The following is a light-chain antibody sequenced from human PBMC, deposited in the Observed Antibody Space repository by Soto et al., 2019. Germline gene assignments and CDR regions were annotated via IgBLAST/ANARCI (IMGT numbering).Light chain of an antibody. CDR2: GNS. CDR1: SSNIGAGYD. J-gene: IGLJ3*02. V-gene: IGLV1-40*01. Sequence: QSVLTQPPSVSGAPGQRVTISCTGSSSNIGAGYDVHWYQQLPGTAPKLLIYGNSNRPSGVPDRFSGSKSGTSASLAITGLQAEDEADYYCQSYDSSLSGPNWVFGGGTKPPS. CDR3: QSYDSSLSGPNWV.